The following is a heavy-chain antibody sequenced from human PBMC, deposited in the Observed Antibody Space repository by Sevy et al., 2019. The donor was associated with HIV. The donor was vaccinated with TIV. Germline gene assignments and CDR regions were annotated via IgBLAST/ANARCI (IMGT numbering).Heavy chain of an antibody. CDR3: ARPYGSGSWEAFDI. CDR1: GFTFSTYT. J-gene: IGHJ3*02. V-gene: IGHV3-21*01. CDR2: ISFSSNYI. D-gene: IGHD3-10*01. Sequence: GGSLRLSCAASGFTFSTYTMNWVRQAPGKGLEWVSSISFSSNYIYYADSVKGRFTISGDNATNSLYLQMSSLRAEDTAVYYCARPYGSGSWEAFDIWGQGTMVTVSS.